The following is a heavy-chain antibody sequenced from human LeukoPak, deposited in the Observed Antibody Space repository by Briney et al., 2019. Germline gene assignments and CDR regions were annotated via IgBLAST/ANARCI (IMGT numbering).Heavy chain of an antibody. V-gene: IGHV4-59*01. CDR3: ARVRSDIDY. CDR2: IYYSGST. J-gene: IGHJ4*02. CDR1: GGSISSYY. Sequence: SETLSLTCAVSGGSISSYYWSWIRQPPGKGLEWNGYIYYSGSTNYNPSLKSRVTISVDTSKNQFSPKLSSVTAADTAVYYCARVRSDIDYWGQGTLVTVSS.